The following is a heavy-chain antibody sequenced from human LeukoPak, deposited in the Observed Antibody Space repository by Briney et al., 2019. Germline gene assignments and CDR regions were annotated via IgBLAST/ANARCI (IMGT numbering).Heavy chain of an antibody. V-gene: IGHV3-21*01. J-gene: IGHJ4*02. D-gene: IGHD3-22*01. Sequence: PGGSLRLSCAASGFTFSSYSMNWVRQAPGKGLEWVSSISSSSSYIYYADSVKGRFTISRDNAKNSLYLQMNSLRAEDTAVYYCARFNLYYDSSGYYRVFDHWGQGTLVTVSS. CDR1: GFTFSSYS. CDR3: ARFNLYYDSSGYYRVFDH. CDR2: ISSSSSYI.